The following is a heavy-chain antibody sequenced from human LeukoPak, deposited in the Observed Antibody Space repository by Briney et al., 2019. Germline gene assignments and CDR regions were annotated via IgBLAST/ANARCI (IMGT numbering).Heavy chain of an antibody. CDR3: ARDYFAATGGFVGYSTWFDP. CDR1: GGSISSCY. CDR2: IYTSGST. D-gene: IGHD7-27*01. V-gene: IGHV4-4*07. Sequence: SETLSLTCTVSGGSISSCYWSWIRQPAGKGLEWIGRIYTSGSTNYNPSLKSRVTMSVDTSKNQFSLKLSSVTAADTAVYYCARDYFAATGGFVGYSTWFDPWGQGTLVTVSS. J-gene: IGHJ5*02.